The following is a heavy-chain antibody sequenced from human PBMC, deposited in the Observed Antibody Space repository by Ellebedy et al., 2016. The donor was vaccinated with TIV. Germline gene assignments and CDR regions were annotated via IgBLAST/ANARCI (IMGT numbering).Heavy chain of an antibody. CDR3: ARTDLRYGMDV. Sequence: SETLSLXXRVSGYSISRGYYWGWIRQSPGKGLDWIGNVYHSGSTYYNPSLRSRVTLSLDTSKNSLSLRLSSVTAADTAMYYCARTDLRYGMDVWGQGTTVTVS. CDR2: VYHSGST. D-gene: IGHD3/OR15-3a*01. CDR1: GYSISRGYY. V-gene: IGHV4-38-2*01. J-gene: IGHJ6*02.